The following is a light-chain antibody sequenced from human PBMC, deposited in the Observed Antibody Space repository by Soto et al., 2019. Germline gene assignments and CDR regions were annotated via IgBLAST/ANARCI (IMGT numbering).Light chain of an antibody. J-gene: IGLJ1*01. CDR3: SSFTSSNTYV. CDR1: NSDVGNYNR. Sequence: SVLAQPPPLSGSPGQSVTHSFPGTNSDVGNYNRVSWYQQPPGTAPKLMIYDVSNRPSGVGDRFSGSKSGNTAYLAISGLQAEDEADYYCSSFTSSNTYVFGTGTKVTVL. CDR2: DVS. V-gene: IGLV2-18*02.